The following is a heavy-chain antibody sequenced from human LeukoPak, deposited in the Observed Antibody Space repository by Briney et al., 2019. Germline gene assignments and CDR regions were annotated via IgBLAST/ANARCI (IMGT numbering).Heavy chain of an antibody. CDR3: ARTQYYDFWSGYTELFDY. D-gene: IGHD3-3*01. CDR2: ISAYNGNT. CDR1: GYTFTSYG. V-gene: IGHV1-18*01. Sequence: ASVKVSCKASGYTFTSYGIRWVRQAPGQGLEWMGWISAYNGNTNYAQKLQGRVTMTTDTSTSTAYMELRSLRSDDTAVYYCARTQYYDFWSGYTELFDYWGQGTLVTVSS. J-gene: IGHJ4*02.